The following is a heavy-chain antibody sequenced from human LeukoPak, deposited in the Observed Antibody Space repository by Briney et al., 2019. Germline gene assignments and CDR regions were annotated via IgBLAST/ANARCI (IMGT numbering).Heavy chain of an antibody. CDR1: GGSISSYY. V-gene: IGHV4-59*01. J-gene: IGHJ4*02. CDR3: ARASWLWGAYYFDY. D-gene: IGHD3-16*01. CDR2: IYYSGST. Sequence: PSETLSLTCTVSGGSISSYYWSWIRQPPGKGLEWIGYIYYSGSTNYNPSLKSRVAISVDTSKNQFSLKLSSVTAADTAVYYCARASWLWGAYYFDYWGQGTLVTVSS.